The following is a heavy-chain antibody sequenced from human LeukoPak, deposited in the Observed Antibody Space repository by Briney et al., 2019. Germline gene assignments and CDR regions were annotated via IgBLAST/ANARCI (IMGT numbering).Heavy chain of an antibody. J-gene: IGHJ4*02. CDR2: ISSSSSYI. V-gene: IGHV3-21*01. CDR1: GSTFSSYS. CDR3: ARYSFDY. Sequence: GGSLRLSCAASGSTFSSYSMNWVRQAPGKGLEWVSSISSSSSYIYYVDSVKGRFTISRDNAKNSLYLQMNSLRAEDTAVYYCARYSFDYWGQGTLVTVSS. D-gene: IGHD1-26*01.